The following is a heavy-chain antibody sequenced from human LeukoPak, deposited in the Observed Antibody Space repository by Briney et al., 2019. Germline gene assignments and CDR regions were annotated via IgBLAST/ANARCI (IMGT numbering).Heavy chain of an antibody. Sequence: ETLSLTCTVSGASISNDIDYWGWIRQPPGKGLEWVSSISSSSSYIYYADSVKGRFTISRDNAKNSLYLQMNSLRAEDTAVYSCARETDWGSYRQPFDYWGQGTLVTVSS. CDR1: GASISNDI. D-gene: IGHD3-16*02. CDR3: ARETDWGSYRQPFDY. CDR2: ISSSSSYI. J-gene: IGHJ4*02. V-gene: IGHV3-21*01.